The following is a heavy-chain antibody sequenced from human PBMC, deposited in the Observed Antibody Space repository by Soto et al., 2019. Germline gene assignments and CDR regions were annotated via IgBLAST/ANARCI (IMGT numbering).Heavy chain of an antibody. D-gene: IGHD3-16*01. CDR3: ARGRVGYDYFWGSYVLVSDYFDF. V-gene: IGHV1-8*01. CDR2: MNPNSGNT. J-gene: IGHJ4*02. CDR1: GYTFTSYD. Sequence: ASVKVSCKASGYTFTSYDINWVRQATGQGLEWMGWMNPNSGNTGYAQKFQGGVTMTRNTSISTAYMELSSLRSEDTAVYYCARGRVGYDYFWGSYVLVSDYFDFWGQGTMVTVSS.